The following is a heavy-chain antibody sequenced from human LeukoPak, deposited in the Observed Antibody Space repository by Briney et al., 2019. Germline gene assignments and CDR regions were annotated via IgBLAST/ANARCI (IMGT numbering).Heavy chain of an antibody. J-gene: IGHJ4*02. V-gene: IGHV3-23*01. CDR2: LSGGGLNT. Sequence: GGSLRLSCAASGFSFSTYAMTWVRQAPGKGLEWVSALSGGGLNTYYAESVQGRFTISRDDSKNTLFLVMNSLRADDSAIYYCAKENTGSYPSYWDSWGQGTLVTVSS. D-gene: IGHD1-26*01. CDR3: AKENTGSYPSYWDS. CDR1: GFSFSTYA.